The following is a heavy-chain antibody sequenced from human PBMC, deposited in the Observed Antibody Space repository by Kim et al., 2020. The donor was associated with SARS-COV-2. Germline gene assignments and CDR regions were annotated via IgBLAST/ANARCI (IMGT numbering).Heavy chain of an antibody. CDR2: IYYSGST. D-gene: IGHD6-13*01. Sequence: SETLSLTCTVSGGSISSSSYYWGWIRQPPGKGLEWIGSIYYSGSTYYNPSLKSRVTISVDTSKNQFSLKLSSVTAADTAVYYCARRGYSSSWYFGYYFDYWGQGTLVTVSS. CDR3: ARRGYSSSWYFGYYFDY. V-gene: IGHV4-39*01. CDR1: GGSISSSSYY. J-gene: IGHJ4*02.